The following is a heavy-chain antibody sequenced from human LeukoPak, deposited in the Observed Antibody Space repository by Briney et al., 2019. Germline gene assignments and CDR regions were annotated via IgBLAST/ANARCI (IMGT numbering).Heavy chain of an antibody. CDR3: ARRTGDASDYYYYGMDV. CDR2: IIPILGIA. Sequence: ASVTVSCKASGGTFSSYAISWVRQAPGQGLEWMGRIIPILGIANYAQKFQGRVTITADKSTSTAYMELSSLRSEDTAVYYCARRTGDASDYYYYGMDVWGQGTTVTVSS. CDR1: GGTFSSYA. D-gene: IGHD7-27*01. J-gene: IGHJ6*02. V-gene: IGHV1-69*04.